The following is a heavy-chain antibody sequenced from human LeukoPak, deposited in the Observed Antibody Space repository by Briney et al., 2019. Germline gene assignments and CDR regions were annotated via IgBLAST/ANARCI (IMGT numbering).Heavy chain of an antibody. CDR3: APTAEAYTSWWRV. Sequence: ASVKVSCKASGYKFIDDYMHWVRQAPGQGLEFMGWTNPDSGFTNYAQKFKGRVTITRDTSISTVYLEVRSLASDDTAVYYCAPTAEAYTSWWRVWGQGTLVTVSS. CDR1: GYKFIDDY. J-gene: IGHJ4*02. D-gene: IGHD3-16*01. CDR2: TNPDSGFT. V-gene: IGHV1-2*02.